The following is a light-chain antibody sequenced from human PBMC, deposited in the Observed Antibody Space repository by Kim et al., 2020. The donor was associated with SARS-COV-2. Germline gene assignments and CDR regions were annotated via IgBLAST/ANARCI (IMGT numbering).Light chain of an antibody. CDR3: QHFGGSSYT. CDR2: DAS. J-gene: IGKJ2*01. V-gene: IGKV3-20*01. Sequence: EIVLTQSPGTLSLSPGERATLSCRASQSVDSGFLAWYQQVPGQAPILLIYDASTTATGIPDRFSGSGSGTDFTLTISRLEPADFAVYYCQHFGGSSYTFGRGTKLEIK. CDR1: QSVDSGF.